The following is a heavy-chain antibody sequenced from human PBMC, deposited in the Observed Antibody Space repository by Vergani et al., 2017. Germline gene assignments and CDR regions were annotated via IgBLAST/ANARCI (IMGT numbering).Heavy chain of an antibody. CDR2: IIPIFGTA. CDR1: VGTFSSYA. CDR3: ASFNWNKRHFDY. J-gene: IGHJ4*02. Sequence: QVQLVQSGAEVKKLGSSVKVSCKASVGTFSSYAISWVRPAPGQGLEWMGGIIPIFGTANYAQKFQGRVTITADESTSTAYMELSRLRSEDTAVYYCASFNWNKRHFDYWGQGTLVTVSS. D-gene: IGHD1/OR15-1a*01. V-gene: IGHV1-69*01.